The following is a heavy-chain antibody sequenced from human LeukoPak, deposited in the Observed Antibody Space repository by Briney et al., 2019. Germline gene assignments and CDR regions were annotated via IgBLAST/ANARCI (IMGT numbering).Heavy chain of an antibody. CDR2: INSDGSST. D-gene: IGHD3-22*01. CDR1: GFTFSSYW. J-gene: IGHJ4*02. Sequence: GGSLRLSCAASGFTFSSYWMHWVRQAPGKGLVWVSRINSDGSSTSYADSVKGRFTISRDNAKNTLYLQMNSLRAEDTAVYYCAIIDSSGYYLWYFDYWGQGTLVTVSS. V-gene: IGHV3-74*01. CDR3: AIIDSSGYYLWYFDY.